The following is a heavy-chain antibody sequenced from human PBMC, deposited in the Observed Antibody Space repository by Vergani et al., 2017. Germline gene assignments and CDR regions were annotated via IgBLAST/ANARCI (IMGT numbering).Heavy chain of an antibody. V-gene: IGHV3-49*04. CDR3: TSDSADCIVAADYYYYYMDV. D-gene: IGHD2-15*01. CDR1: GFTFGDYA. CDR2: IRSKAYGGTT. J-gene: IGHJ6*03. Sequence: EVQLVESGGGLVQPGRSLRLSCTASGFTFGDYAMSGVRQAPGKGLEWVGFIRSKAYGGTTEYAASVKGRITISRDDSKSIAYLQMNSLQTEDTAVYYCTSDSADCIVAADYYYYYMDVWGKGTTVTVSS.